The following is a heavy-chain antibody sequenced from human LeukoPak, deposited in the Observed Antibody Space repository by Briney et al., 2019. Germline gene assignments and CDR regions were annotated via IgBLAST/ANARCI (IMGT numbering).Heavy chain of an antibody. CDR3: ARGRRRCSGGSCYSPYYYYYMDV. D-gene: IGHD2-15*01. J-gene: IGHJ6*03. CDR1: GGSISSYF. CDR2: IYASGTT. Sequence: PSETLSLTCTVSGGSISSYFWSWLRQPAGKGLEWIGRIYASGTTNYNPSLKSRVTMSVDTSKNQFSLKLSSVTAADTAVYYCARGRRRCSGGSCYSPYYYYYMDVWGKGTTVTVSS. V-gene: IGHV4-4*07.